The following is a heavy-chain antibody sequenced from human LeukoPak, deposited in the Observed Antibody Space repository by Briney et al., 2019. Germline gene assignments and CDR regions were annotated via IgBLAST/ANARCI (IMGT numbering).Heavy chain of an antibody. CDR1: GFSFSDYY. Sequence: PGGSLRLSCAASGFSFSDYYMSWIRQAPGKGPEWVSYISSSGRPTFYADSVKGRFIISRDHAKNSLYLQMNSLRAEDTAVYYCARVVYCGGDNCQIFAFDIWGQGTMVTVPS. D-gene: IGHD2-21*01. CDR3: ARVVYCGGDNCQIFAFDI. CDR2: ISSSGRPT. J-gene: IGHJ3*02. V-gene: IGHV3-11*01.